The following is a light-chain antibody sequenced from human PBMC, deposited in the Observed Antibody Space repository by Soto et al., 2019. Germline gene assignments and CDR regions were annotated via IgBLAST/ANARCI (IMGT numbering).Light chain of an antibody. V-gene: IGLV7-46*01. CDR3: LLSYSGARV. CDR2: ATT. J-gene: IGLJ2*01. CDR1: TGAVTSGHY. Sequence: QTVVTQEPSLTVSPGGTVTLTCDSSTGAVTSGHYPYWFQQKPGQAPRTLIYATTYRHSWTPARFSGSLLGGKAALTLSGAQPEDEAEYYCLLSYSGARVFGGGTQLTVL.